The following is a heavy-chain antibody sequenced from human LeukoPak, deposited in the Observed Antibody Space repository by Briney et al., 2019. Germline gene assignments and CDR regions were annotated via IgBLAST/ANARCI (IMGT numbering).Heavy chain of an antibody. CDR1: GFSFSIHC. Sequence: GGSLRLSCAASGFSFSIHCMSWIRQAPGRGPEWVSYITSSGSNANYAHSVKGRFTMSRDNANNLLFLQMNSLRAEDTAVYYCARELPQAYGPTDYWGQGTLVTVSS. J-gene: IGHJ4*02. CDR3: ARELPQAYGPTDY. V-gene: IGHV3-11*01. D-gene: IGHD3-16*01. CDR2: ITSSGSNA.